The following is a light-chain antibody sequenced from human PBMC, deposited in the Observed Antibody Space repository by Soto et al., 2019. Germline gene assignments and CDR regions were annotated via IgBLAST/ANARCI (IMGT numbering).Light chain of an antibody. CDR3: QQCSNWPLT. CDR1: QSVSSNY. Sequence: EIVLTQSPGTLSLSPGERATLSCRSSQSVSSNYLAWYQQKPDQAPRLVIYDVSGRATGIPDRFSGSGSGTDFTLTISSLEPEDFAVYYCQQCSNWPLTFGGGTKVEIK. V-gene: IGKV3D-20*02. J-gene: IGKJ4*01. CDR2: DVS.